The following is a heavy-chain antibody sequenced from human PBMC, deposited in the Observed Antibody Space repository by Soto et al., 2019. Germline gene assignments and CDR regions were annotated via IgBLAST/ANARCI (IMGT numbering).Heavy chain of an antibody. Sequence: EVQLVESGGGLVQPGGSLRLSCAASGLIFSDYHMDWVRQAPGKGLAWVGRIRRKANSYTTEYAASVKGRITISRDDSTNSLYLQMNSLQSEDTAVYYCAMLGGWSGGSSGMDVWGQGTTVTVSS. J-gene: IGHJ6*02. CDR2: IRRKANSYTT. CDR3: AMLGGWSGGSSGMDV. V-gene: IGHV3-72*01. CDR1: GLIFSDYH. D-gene: IGHD6-19*01.